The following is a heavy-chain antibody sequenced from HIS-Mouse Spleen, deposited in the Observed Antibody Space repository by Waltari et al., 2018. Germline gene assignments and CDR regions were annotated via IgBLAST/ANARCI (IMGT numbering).Heavy chain of an antibody. J-gene: IGHJ4*02. CDR2: ISYDGSNK. D-gene: IGHD6-19*01. Sequence: QVQLVESGGGVVQPGRSLRLSRAASVFTFIGYAMHWVRQAPGKGLEWVAVISYDGSNKYYADSVKGRFTISRDNSKNTLYLQMNSLRAEDTAVYYCARDHSGWYFDYWGQGTLVTVSS. CDR1: VFTFIGYA. V-gene: IGHV3-30-3*01. CDR3: ARDHSGWYFDY.